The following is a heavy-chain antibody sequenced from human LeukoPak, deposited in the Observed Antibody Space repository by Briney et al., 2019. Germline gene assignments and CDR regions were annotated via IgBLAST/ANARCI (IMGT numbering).Heavy chain of an antibody. CDR1: GFTFSSYW. D-gene: IGHD3-22*01. V-gene: IGHV3-7*01. CDR3: ARAITMIVVARDPSFDY. Sequence: GGSLRLSCAASGFTFSSYWMSWVRQAPGKGLEWVANIKQDGSEKYYVDSVKGRFTISRDNAKNSLYLQMNSLRAEDTAVYYCARAITMIVVARDPSFDYWGQGTLVTVSS. CDR2: IKQDGSEK. J-gene: IGHJ4*02.